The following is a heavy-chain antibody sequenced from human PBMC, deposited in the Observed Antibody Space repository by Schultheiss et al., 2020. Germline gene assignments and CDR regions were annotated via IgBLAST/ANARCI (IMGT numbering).Heavy chain of an antibody. Sequence: GESLKISCAASGFTFSSYAMSWVRQAPGKGLEWVSAISGSGGSTYYADSVKGRFTISRDNSKNTLYLQMNSLRAEDTAVYYCARVNKHYYGSGSWFDYWGQGTLVTVSS. CDR1: GFTFSSYA. CDR2: ISGSGGST. J-gene: IGHJ4*02. D-gene: IGHD3-10*01. V-gene: IGHV3-23*01. CDR3: ARVNKHYYGSGSWFDY.